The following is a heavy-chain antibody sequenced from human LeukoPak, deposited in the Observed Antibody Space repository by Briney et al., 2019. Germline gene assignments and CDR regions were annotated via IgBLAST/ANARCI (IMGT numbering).Heavy chain of an antibody. CDR3: ARGGGWLRYTNFDY. V-gene: IGHV4-59*01. CDR1: GGSISSYY. Sequence: SETLSLTCTVSGGSISSYYWSWIRQPPGKGLEWIGYIYYSGSTNYNPSLKSRVTISVDTSKNQFSLKLSSVTAADTAVYYCARGGGWLRYTNFDYWGQGTLVTVPS. D-gene: IGHD5-12*01. CDR2: IYYSGST. J-gene: IGHJ4*02.